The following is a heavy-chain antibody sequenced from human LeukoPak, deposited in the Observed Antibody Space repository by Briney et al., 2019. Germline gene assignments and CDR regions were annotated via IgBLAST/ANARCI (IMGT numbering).Heavy chain of an antibody. D-gene: IGHD5-18*01. Sequence: VASVKVSCKASGYTFTSYGISWVRQASGQGLEWMGWISAYNGNTNYAQKLQGRVTMTTDTSTSTAYMELRRLRSDDTAVYYCARDSSDGYGHPFDYWGQGTLVTVSS. J-gene: IGHJ4*02. CDR3: ARDSSDGYGHPFDY. CDR2: ISAYNGNT. V-gene: IGHV1-18*04. CDR1: GYTFTSYG.